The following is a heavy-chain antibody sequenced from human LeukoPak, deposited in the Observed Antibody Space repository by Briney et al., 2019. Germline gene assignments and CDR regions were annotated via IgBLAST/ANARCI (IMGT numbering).Heavy chain of an antibody. CDR1: GYTFTGYY. V-gene: IGHV1-2*02. J-gene: IGHJ5*02. CDR3: ARDFVAGSGSYTNWFDP. CDR2: INPNSGGT. D-gene: IGHD3-10*01. Sequence: GASVTVSCKASGYTFTGYYMHWVRQAPGQGLEWMGWINPNSGGTNYAQKFQGRVTMTRDTSISTAYMELSRLRSDDTAVYYCARDFVAGSGSYTNWFDPWGQGTLVTVSS.